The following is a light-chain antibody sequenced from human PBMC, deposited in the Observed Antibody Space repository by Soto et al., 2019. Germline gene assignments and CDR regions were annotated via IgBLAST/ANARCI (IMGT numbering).Light chain of an antibody. V-gene: IGLV2-14*01. Sequence: QSALTQPASVSGSPGQSITISCTGTSSDVGTYNYVSWYQHHPGKAPKLMIHEVSNRPSGVSNRFSGFKSGNTASLTISGLQAEDEADYYCSSWTTGRILVFGAGTKLTVL. CDR3: SSWTTGRILV. CDR1: SSDVGTYNY. J-gene: IGLJ3*02. CDR2: EVS.